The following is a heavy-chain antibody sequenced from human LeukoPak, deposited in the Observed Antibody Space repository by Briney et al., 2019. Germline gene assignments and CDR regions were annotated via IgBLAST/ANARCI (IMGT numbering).Heavy chain of an antibody. CDR1: GFTFSSYG. J-gene: IGHJ4*02. V-gene: IGHV3-30*03. Sequence: PGGSLRLSCEASGFTFSSYGMHWVRQAPGKGREWVALITYDGYYKYYSDSVKGRFTISSDTSKNTLYLQMNSLRAEDTAVYYCARDLSPVVRASPMGYWGQGTLVTVSS. CDR3: ARDLSPVVRASPMGY. CDR2: ITYDGYYK. D-gene: IGHD3-10*01.